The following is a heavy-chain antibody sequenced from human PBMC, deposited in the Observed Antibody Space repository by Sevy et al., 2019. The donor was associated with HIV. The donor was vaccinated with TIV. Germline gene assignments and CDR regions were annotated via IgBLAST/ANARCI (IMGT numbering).Heavy chain of an antibody. CDR1: EFSVTDNY. D-gene: IGHD3-22*01. CDR3: ARDRYYDASGYYYYYYGLDV. V-gene: IGHV3-66*01. Sequence: GGSLRLSCAASEFSVTDNYMSWVRQAPGKGLEWVSTIHSGGSTFYADSVKGRFTISRDNSKNTLYLHMNSLRAEDTAVYYCARDRYYDASGYYYYYYGLDVWGQGTTVTVSS. CDR2: IHSGGST. J-gene: IGHJ6*02.